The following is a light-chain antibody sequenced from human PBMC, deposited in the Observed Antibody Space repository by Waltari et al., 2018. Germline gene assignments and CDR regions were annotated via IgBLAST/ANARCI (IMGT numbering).Light chain of an antibody. CDR1: QNLLHTNGYND. V-gene: IGKV2-28*01. J-gene: IGKJ1*01. CDR3: MQALQSPWS. CDR2: LGS. Sequence: DIVVTQSPLPLPVTLAKPASISSSSSQNLLHTNGYNDLDWYLQKPGQPPQLLIFLGSNRASGVPDRVRGSGSGTEFTLKISRVEAEDVGVYYCMQALQSPWSFGQGTKVEIK.